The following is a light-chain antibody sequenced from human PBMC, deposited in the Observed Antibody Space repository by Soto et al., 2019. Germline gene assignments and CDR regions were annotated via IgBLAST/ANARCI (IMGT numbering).Light chain of an antibody. CDR3: SSFRRSNSFV. J-gene: IGLJ1*01. V-gene: IGLV2-14*03. Sequence: QSALTQPASVSGSPGESITISCTGTSSDVGGYNYVSWYQQHPGKAPKLMIYDVSHRPPGISNRFSGSKSGNTASLTISGLQAEDEADYFCSSFRRSNSFVFGTGTKVTVL. CDR2: DVS. CDR1: SSDVGGYNY.